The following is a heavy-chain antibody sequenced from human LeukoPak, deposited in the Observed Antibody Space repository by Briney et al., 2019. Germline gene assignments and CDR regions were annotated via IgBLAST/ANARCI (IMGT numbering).Heavy chain of an antibody. J-gene: IGHJ5*01. D-gene: IGHD2-8*02. V-gene: IGHV1-2*02. Sequence: ASVKVSCKASRYSFVHYYIHWVRQAPGQGLDWMGKMNPNGGGTQYAQRFQGRVTMARDTSISTAYMELSGLTSDDTAVYYCGRDSAPSGSWCFDSWGQGTLVTV. CDR1: RYSFVHYY. CDR3: GRDSAPSGSWCFDS. CDR2: MNPNGGGT.